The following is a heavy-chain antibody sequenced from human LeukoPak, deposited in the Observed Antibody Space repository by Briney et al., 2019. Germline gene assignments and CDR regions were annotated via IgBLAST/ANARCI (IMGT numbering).Heavy chain of an antibody. CDR2: INHGGST. J-gene: IGHJ4*02. CDR1: GGSFSGYY. Sequence: SETLSLTCAVYGGSFSGYYWSWIRQPPGKGLEWIGEINHGGSTNYNPSLKSRVTISVDTSKNQFSLKLSSVTAADTAVYYCARGRLDYWGQGTLVTVSS. V-gene: IGHV4-34*01. CDR3: ARGRLDY.